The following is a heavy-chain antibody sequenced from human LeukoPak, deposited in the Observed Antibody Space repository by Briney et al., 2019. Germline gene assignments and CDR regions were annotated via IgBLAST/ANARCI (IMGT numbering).Heavy chain of an antibody. V-gene: IGHV3-53*04. CDR1: GITVSSNY. Sequence: PGGSLRLSRAASGITVSSNYMSWVRQAPGKGLEWVSVIYSGGSTYYADSVKGRFTISRHNSKNTLYLQMNSLRAEDTAVYYCASENDYGSGSYYPKLDVWGQGTTVTVSS. CDR3: ASENDYGSGSYYPKLDV. J-gene: IGHJ6*02. D-gene: IGHD3-10*01. CDR2: IYSGGST.